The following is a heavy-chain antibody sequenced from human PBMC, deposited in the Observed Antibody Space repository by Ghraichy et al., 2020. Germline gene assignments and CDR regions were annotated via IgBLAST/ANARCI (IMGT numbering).Heavy chain of an antibody. D-gene: IGHD3-22*01. CDR2: IYNSGST. CDR1: GGSVSSDSYY. Sequence: GSLRLSCTVSGGSVSSDSYYWSWIRQPPGKGLEWIGYIYNSGSTNYNSSLKSRVTISVDTSKNQFSLKLSSVTAADTAVYYCARDWRRYYDSSGDQAGYFDYWGQGTLVTVSS. J-gene: IGHJ4*02. V-gene: IGHV4-61*01. CDR3: ARDWRRYYDSSGDQAGYFDY.